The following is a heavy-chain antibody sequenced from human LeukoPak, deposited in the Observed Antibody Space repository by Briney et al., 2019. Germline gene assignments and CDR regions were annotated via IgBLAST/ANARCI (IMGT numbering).Heavy chain of an antibody. V-gene: IGHV3-30*03. CDR1: GFTFTSYG. J-gene: IGHJ4*02. Sequence: GGSLRLSCAASGFTFTSYGMHWVRQAPGKGLEWVAVISSDGSYKYYADSLKGRFTISRDNSKNTLYLQMNSLRAEDTAVYYCARDGSNYYFDYWGQGTLVTVSS. D-gene: IGHD5-24*01. CDR2: ISSDGSYK. CDR3: ARDGSNYYFDY.